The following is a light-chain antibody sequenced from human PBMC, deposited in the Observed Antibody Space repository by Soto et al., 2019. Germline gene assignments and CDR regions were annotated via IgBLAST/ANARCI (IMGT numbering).Light chain of an antibody. J-gene: IGKJ1*01. Sequence: IQMTQSPSTLSASVGDRVTITCRASQSISSWLAWYQQKPGKAPKLLIYDASSLESGVPSRFSGSGSGTEFTLTISSLQPDDFAPYYCQQYNSYSRTFGQGTKVDIK. CDR1: QSISSW. CDR2: DAS. V-gene: IGKV1-5*01. CDR3: QQYNSYSRT.